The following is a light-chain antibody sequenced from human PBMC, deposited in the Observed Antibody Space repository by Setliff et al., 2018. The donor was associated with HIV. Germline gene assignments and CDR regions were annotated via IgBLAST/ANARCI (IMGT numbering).Light chain of an antibody. V-gene: IGLV2-8*01. J-gene: IGLJ1*01. CDR2: EVT. CDR1: SGDVGGYNY. Sequence: LTQPPSASGSPGQSVTISCTGTSGDVGGYNYVSWYQQYPGKAPKLLIHEVTKRPAGVPDRFSGSKSGNTASLTVSGLQAEDEADYYCSSYAGNKGDVFGTGTKVT. CDR3: SSYAGNKGDV.